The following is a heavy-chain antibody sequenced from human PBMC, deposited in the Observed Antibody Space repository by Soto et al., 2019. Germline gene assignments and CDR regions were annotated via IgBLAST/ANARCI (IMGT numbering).Heavy chain of an antibody. CDR1: GFTFSSYA. CDR3: AKDQLGYCSSASCGEFDY. J-gene: IGHJ4*02. CDR2: ISGSGGST. Sequence: SLRLSCAASGFTFSSYAMSWVRQAPGKGLEWVSAISGSGGSTYYADSVKGRFTISRDNSKNTLYLQMNSLRAEDTAVYYCAKDQLGYCSSASCGEFDYWGQGTLVTVSS. V-gene: IGHV3-23*01. D-gene: IGHD2-2*01.